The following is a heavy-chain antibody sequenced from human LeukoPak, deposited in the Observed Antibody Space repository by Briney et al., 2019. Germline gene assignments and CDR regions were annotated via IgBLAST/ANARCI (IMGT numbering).Heavy chain of an antibody. CDR1: GFTFSTYT. Sequence: GGSLRLSCAASGFTFSTYTMNWVRQAPGKGLEWVSSISASTSYINYADSVKGRFTISRDNSKNSLYLQMNSLRTEDTALYYCAKGTASRLALDYWGQGTLVTVSS. J-gene: IGHJ4*02. CDR2: ISASTSYI. D-gene: IGHD6-19*01. CDR3: AKGTASRLALDY. V-gene: IGHV3-21*04.